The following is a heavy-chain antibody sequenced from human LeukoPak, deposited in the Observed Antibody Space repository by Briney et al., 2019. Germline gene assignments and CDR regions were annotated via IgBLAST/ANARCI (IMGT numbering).Heavy chain of an antibody. CDR1: GFTFSSYA. CDR3: AKVVVVTTNSGGFDY. Sequence: GGSLRLSCAASGFTFSSYAMNWVRQAPGKGLEWVSAISGSGGSTYYADSVKGRFTISRDNSKNTLYLQMNSLRAEDTAVYYCAKVVVVTTNSGGFDYWGQGTLVTVSS. J-gene: IGHJ4*02. CDR2: ISGSGGST. V-gene: IGHV3-23*01. D-gene: IGHD2-15*01.